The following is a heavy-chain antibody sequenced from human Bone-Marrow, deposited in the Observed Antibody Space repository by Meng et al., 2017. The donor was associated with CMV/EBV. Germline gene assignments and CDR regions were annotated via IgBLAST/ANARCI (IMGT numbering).Heavy chain of an antibody. CDR1: GFTFSSYS. CDR2: ISSSSSYI. CDR3: AKEGAGGKQQLVRNSPLDY. V-gene: IGHV3-21*01. D-gene: IGHD6-13*01. Sequence: GGSLRLSCAASGFTFSSYSMNWVRQAPGKGLEWVSSISSSSSYIYYADSVKGRFTISRDNSKNTLYLQMNSLRAEDTAVYYCAKEGAGGKQQLVRNSPLDYCGQGTLVTVSS. J-gene: IGHJ4*02.